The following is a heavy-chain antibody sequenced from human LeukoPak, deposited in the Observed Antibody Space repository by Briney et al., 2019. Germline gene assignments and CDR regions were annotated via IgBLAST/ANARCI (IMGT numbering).Heavy chain of an antibody. CDR1: GGSISSYY. D-gene: IGHD6-13*01. CDR3: ARGVNWIDP. Sequence: SETLSLTCTVSGGSISSYYWSWIRQPPGKGLEWIGYISYSAITNYNPALKSRVTISIDTSKNQFSLKLSSVTAADTTVYYCARGVNWIDPWGQGTLVTVSS. V-gene: IGHV4-59*01. CDR2: ISYSAIT. J-gene: IGHJ5*02.